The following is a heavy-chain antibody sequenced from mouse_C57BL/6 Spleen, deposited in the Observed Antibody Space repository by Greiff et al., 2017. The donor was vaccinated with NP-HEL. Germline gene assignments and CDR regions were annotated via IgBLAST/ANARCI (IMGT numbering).Heavy chain of an antibody. CDR2: INPNNGGT. D-gene: IGHD3-1*01. CDR1: GYTFTDYN. Sequence: VQLKQSGPELVKPGASVKIPCKASGYTFTDYNMDWVKQSHGKSLEWIGDINPNNGGTIYNQKFKGKATLTVDKSSSTAYMELRSLTSEDTAVYYCARRRATLDWYFDVWGTGTTVTVSS. V-gene: IGHV1-18*01. J-gene: IGHJ1*03. CDR3: ARRRATLDWYFDV.